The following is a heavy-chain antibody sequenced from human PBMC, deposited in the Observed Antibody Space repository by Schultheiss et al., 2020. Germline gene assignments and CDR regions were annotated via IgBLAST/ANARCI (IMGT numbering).Heavy chain of an antibody. D-gene: IGHD3-3*01. V-gene: IGHV3-23*01. Sequence: GGSLRLSCAASGFTFSSYAMSWVRQAPGKGLEWVSAISGSGGSTYYADSVKGRFTISRDNSKNTLYLQMNSLRAEDTAVYYCAKPNDYDFWSGQPYYYYGMDVWGQGTTVTVSS. CDR2: ISGSGGST. CDR1: GFTFSSYA. J-gene: IGHJ6*02. CDR3: AKPNDYDFWSGQPYYYYGMDV.